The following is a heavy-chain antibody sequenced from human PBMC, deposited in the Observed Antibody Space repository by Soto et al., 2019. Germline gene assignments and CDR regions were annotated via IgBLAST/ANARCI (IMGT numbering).Heavy chain of an antibody. Sequence: SETLSLTCAVSGGSVSSTQWWSWVRQPPGKGLEWIGEIYQSGSTNYNPSLESRVRMSVDKSRNQFSLKLTSVSAADTAVYYCARASATIAAAAIFDYWGQGTLVTVSS. D-gene: IGHD6-13*01. CDR2: IYQSGST. CDR3: ARASATIAAAAIFDY. CDR1: GGSVSSTQW. J-gene: IGHJ4*02. V-gene: IGHV4-4*02.